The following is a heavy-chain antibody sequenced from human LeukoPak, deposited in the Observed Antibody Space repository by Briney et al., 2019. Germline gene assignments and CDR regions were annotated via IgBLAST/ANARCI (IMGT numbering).Heavy chain of an antibody. J-gene: IGHJ4*02. CDR1: GYTFTSYA. CDR2: INAGNGNT. V-gene: IGHV1-3*01. Sequence: ASVKVSCKASGYTFTSYAMHWVRQAPGQRLEWMGWINAGNGNTKYSQKFQGRVTITRDTSASTAYVELSSLRSEDTAIYYCARSAPVPAAPFDYWGQGTLVTVSS. D-gene: IGHD2-2*01. CDR3: ARSAPVPAAPFDY.